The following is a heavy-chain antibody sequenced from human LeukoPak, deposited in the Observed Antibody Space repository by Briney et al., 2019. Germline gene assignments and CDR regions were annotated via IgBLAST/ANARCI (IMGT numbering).Heavy chain of an antibody. D-gene: IGHD4-11*01. CDR2: MNPNSGNT. CDR3: ARGRATVTTHWFDP. V-gene: IGHV1-8*03. CDR1: GYAFTNYD. J-gene: IGHJ5*02. Sequence: GASVKVSCKTSGYAFTNYDINWVRQATGQGLEWMGWMNPNSGNTGYARKFQGRVTITRNTSISTAYMELSSLRSEDTALYYCARGRATVTTHWFDPWGQGTLVTVSS.